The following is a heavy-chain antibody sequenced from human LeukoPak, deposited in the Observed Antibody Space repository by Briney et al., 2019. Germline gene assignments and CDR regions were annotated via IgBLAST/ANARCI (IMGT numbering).Heavy chain of an antibody. CDR3: AKDHGTAVAGFYY. D-gene: IGHD6-19*01. Sequence: PGASLRLSCAASGFSLSTYSVSWVRQPPGKGLEWVSGITGTGGSTYYADSVKGRFTVSRDTSKNTLYLQMNSLRAEDTAIYYCAKDHGTAVAGFYYWGQGTLVTVSS. V-gene: IGHV3-23*01. CDR1: GFSLSTYS. CDR2: ITGTGGST. J-gene: IGHJ4*02.